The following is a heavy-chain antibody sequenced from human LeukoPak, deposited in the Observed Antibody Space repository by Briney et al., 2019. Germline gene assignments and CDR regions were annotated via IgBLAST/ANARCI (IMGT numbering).Heavy chain of an antibody. D-gene: IGHD3-3*01. V-gene: IGHV1-69*05. CDR2: IIPIFGTA. J-gene: IGHJ6*03. CDR1: GGTCSSYA. CDR3: AILEWLSVYYYMDV. Sequence: ASVKVSCKASGGTCSSYAISWVRQAPGQGLEWMGGIIPIFGTANYAQKFQGRVTITTDESTSTAYKELSSLRSEDTAVYYCAILEWLSVYYYMDVWGKGTTVTVSS.